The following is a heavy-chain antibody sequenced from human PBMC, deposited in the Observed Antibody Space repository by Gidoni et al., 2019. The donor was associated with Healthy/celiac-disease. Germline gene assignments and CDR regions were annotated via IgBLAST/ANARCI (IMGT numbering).Heavy chain of an antibody. CDR1: FSSYS. CDR2: ISSSSSTI. J-gene: IGHJ3*02. Sequence: FSSYSMNWVRQAPGKGLEWVSYISSSSSTIYYADSVKGRFTISRDNAKNSLYLQMNSLRAEDTAVYYCARDPYYYDSSGYQQHAFDIWGQGIMVTVSS. V-gene: IGHV3-48*01. CDR3: ARDPYYYDSSGYQQHAFDI. D-gene: IGHD3-22*01.